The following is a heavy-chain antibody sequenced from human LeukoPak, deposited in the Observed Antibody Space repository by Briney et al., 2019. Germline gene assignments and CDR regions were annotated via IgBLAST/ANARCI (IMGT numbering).Heavy chain of an antibody. J-gene: IGHJ4*02. D-gene: IGHD3-22*01. V-gene: IGHV1-2*02. CDR1: GYTFTGYY. Sequence: ASVKVSCKAPGYTFTGYYMHWVRQAPGRGLEWMGWINPNSGGTNYAQKFQGRVTMTRDTSISTAYMELSRLRSDDTAVYYCARDYYDSSGYYGYWGQGTLVTVSS. CDR2: INPNSGGT. CDR3: ARDYYDSSGYYGY.